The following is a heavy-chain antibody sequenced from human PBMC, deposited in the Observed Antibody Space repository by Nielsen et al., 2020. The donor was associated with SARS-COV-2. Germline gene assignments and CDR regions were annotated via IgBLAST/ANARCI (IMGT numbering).Heavy chain of an antibody. J-gene: IGHJ6*02. CDR2: IKSKTDGGTT. Sequence: GGSLRLSCAASGFTFSNAWMSWVRQAPGKGLEWVGRIKSKTDGGTTDYAAPVKGRFTISRDDSKNTLYLQMNSLKTEDTAVYYCTTGITMIEDYCYYYYGMDVWGQGTTVTVSS. V-gene: IGHV3-15*01. CDR3: TTGITMIEDYCYYYYGMDV. CDR1: GFTFSNAW. D-gene: IGHD3-22*01.